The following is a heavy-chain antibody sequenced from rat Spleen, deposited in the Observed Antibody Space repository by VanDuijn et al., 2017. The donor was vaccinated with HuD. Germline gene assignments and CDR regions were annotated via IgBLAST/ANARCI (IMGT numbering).Heavy chain of an antibody. CDR2: ITNTGVGT. CDR1: GFTFSDYY. Sequence: EVQLVESGEGLVQPGRSLKLSCAASGFTFSDYYMAWVRQAPNKGLEWVASITNTGVGTYYPDSVKGRFTISRDNAKSTLYLQMNSLRSEDTATYYCARRHYGYTDYFDYWGQGVMVTVSS. CDR3: ARRHYGYTDYFDY. D-gene: IGHD1-11*01. V-gene: IGHV5-22*01. J-gene: IGHJ2*01.